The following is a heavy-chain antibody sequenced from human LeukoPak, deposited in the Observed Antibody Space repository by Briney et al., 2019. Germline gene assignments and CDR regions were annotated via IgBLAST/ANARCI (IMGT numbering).Heavy chain of an antibody. Sequence: ASVKVSCKASGYTFTSYDINWVRQASGQGLEWMGWMNPNSGNTGYARKFQGRVTMTRSTSISTAYMELSSLTSEDTAVYYCAVDFVETIKVFASWGQGTLVTVSS. V-gene: IGHV1-8*01. CDR1: GYTFTSYD. D-gene: IGHD5-12*01. CDR3: AVDFVETIKVFAS. CDR2: MNPNSGNT. J-gene: IGHJ4*02.